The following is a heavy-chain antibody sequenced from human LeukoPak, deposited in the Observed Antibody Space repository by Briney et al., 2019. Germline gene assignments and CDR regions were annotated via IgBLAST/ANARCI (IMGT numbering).Heavy chain of an antibody. D-gene: IGHD6-19*01. V-gene: IGHV3-15*01. J-gene: IGHJ6*02. CDR1: GFTFSNAW. CDR3: TTGLYSSGWYNYYYYGMDV. CDR2: IKSKTDGGTT. Sequence: GGSLRLSCAASGFTFSNAWMSWVRQAPGKGLEWVGRIKSKTDGGTTDYAAPVKGRFTISRDDSKNTLYLQMNSLKTEDTAVYYCTTGLYSSGWYNYYYYGMDVWGQGTTVTVSS.